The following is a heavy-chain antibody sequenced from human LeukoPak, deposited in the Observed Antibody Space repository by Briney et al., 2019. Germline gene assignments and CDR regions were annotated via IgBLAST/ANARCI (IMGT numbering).Heavy chain of an antibody. CDR3: ARGEIDEGFDY. J-gene: IGHJ4*02. CDR1: GGSISSGGYY. D-gene: IGHD1-26*01. CDR2: IYHSGST. V-gene: IGHV4-30-2*01. Sequence: SETLSLTCTVSGGSISSGGYYWSWIRQPPGKGLEWIGYIYHSGSTYYNPSLKSRVTISVDRSKNQFSLKLSSVTAADTAVYYCARGEIDEGFDYWGQGTLVTVSS.